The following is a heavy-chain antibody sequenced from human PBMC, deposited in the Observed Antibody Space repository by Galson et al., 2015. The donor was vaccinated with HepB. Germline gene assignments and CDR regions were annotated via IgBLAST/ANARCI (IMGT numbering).Heavy chain of an antibody. V-gene: IGHV7-4-1*02. D-gene: IGHD3-22*01. CDR1: GYTFSTYA. CDR2: INTNTGNP. Sequence: SVKVSCKASGYTFSTYAMNWVRQAPGQGLEWMGWINTNTGNPTYAQGSTGRFVFSLDTSVSTAYLQISSLKAEDTAVYYCARAEGSGYYYVGYWGQGTLVTASS. J-gene: IGHJ4*02. CDR3: ARAEGSGYYYVGY.